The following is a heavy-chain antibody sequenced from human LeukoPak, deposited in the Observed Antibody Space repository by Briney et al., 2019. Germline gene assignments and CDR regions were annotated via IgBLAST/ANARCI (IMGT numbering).Heavy chain of an antibody. CDR1: GFTFGSYA. CDR3: AKDRGGDSGSFHY. Sequence: GGSLRLSCAASGFTFGSYAMSWVRQAPGKGLEWVSAISGSGGDTFYADSVKGRFTISRDNSKNTLYLQLNSLRADDTAVYYCAKDRGGDSGSFHYWGQGTLVTVSS. J-gene: IGHJ4*02. D-gene: IGHD3-10*01. CDR2: ISGSGGDT. V-gene: IGHV3-23*01.